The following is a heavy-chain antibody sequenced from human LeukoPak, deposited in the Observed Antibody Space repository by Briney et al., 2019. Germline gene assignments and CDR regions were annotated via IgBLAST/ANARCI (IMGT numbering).Heavy chain of an antibody. CDR1: GSTFSSYC. CDR3: AIFTSGWYQYYYYYYMDV. CDR2: IMEDGTER. D-gene: IGHD6-19*01. Sequence: GGSLRLSCAASGSTFSSYCMSWVRQAPGKGLEWVATIMEDGTERYYVDSVKGRFSISRDNAKNSLYLQMNSLRAEDTAVYYCAIFTSGWYQYYYYYYMDVWAKGPRSPSP. V-gene: IGHV3-7*01. J-gene: IGHJ6*03.